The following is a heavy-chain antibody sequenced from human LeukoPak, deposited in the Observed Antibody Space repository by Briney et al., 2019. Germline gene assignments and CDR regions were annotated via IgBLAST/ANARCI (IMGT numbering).Heavy chain of an antibody. CDR1: GDSVSSNSAA. J-gene: IGHJ6*03. Sequence: SQTLSLTCAISGDSVSSNSAAWNWIRQSPSRGLEWLGRTYYRSKWYNDYAVSVKSRITINPDTSKNQFSLQLNSVTPEDTAVYYCARDGVSYYYDSSGYYYNYYYYYYMDVWGKGTTVTVSS. D-gene: IGHD3-22*01. V-gene: IGHV6-1*01. CDR3: ARDGVSYYYDSSGYYYNYYYYYYMDV. CDR2: TYYRSKWYN.